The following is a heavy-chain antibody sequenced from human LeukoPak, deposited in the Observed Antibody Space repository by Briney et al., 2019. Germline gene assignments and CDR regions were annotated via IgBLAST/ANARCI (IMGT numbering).Heavy chain of an antibody. CDR2: IYHSGST. J-gene: IGHJ4*02. CDR1: GYSISSGYY. Sequence: TSETLSLTCTVSGYSISSGYYWGWIRQPPGKGLEWIGSIYHSGSTYYNPSLKSRVTISVDTSKNQFSLKLSSVTAADTAVYYCAREGEDFDYWGQGTLVTVSS. V-gene: IGHV4-38-2*02. D-gene: IGHD3-16*01. CDR3: AREGEDFDY.